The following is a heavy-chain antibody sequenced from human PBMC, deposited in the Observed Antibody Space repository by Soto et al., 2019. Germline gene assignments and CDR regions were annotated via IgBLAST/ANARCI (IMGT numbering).Heavy chain of an antibody. V-gene: IGHV3-11*03. J-gene: IGHJ4*02. CDR1: GFTFSDYY. D-gene: IGHD1-1*01. CDR2: INDSDSYT. CDR3: ARTGTPHY. Sequence: PGGSLRLSCAASGFTFSDYYMTWIRQAPGKGLEWVSYINDSDSYTRYADSVKGRFTISRDNAKNSVYLQMNSLRGEDTAVYYCARTGTPHYLGQGTPVTVPS.